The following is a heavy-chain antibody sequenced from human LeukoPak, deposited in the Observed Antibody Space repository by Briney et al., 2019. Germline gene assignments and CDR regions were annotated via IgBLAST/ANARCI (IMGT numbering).Heavy chain of an antibody. Sequence: SETLSLTCAVPGGSISSGGYSWSWIRQPPGTGLEWIGYIYHSGSTYYNPSLKSRVTISVDRSKNQFSLKLSSVTAADTAVYYCARDYRNWFDPWGQGTLVTVSS. CDR3: ARDYRNWFDP. V-gene: IGHV4-30-2*01. J-gene: IGHJ5*02. CDR1: GGSISSGGYS. CDR2: IYHSGST.